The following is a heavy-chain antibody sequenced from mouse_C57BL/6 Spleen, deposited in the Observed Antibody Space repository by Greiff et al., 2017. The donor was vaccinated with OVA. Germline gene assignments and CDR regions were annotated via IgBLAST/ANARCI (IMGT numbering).Heavy chain of an antibody. CDR3: ARDHYYGSYYAMDY. CDR1: GFTFSDYY. J-gene: IGHJ4*01. D-gene: IGHD1-1*01. V-gene: IGHV5-16*01. CDR2: INYDGSST. Sequence: DVKLVESEGGLVQPGSSMKLSCTASGFTFSDYYMAWVRQVPEKGLEWVANINYDGSSTYYLDSLKSRFIISRDNAKNILYLQMSSLKSEDTATYYCARDHYYGSYYAMDYWGQGTSVTVSS.